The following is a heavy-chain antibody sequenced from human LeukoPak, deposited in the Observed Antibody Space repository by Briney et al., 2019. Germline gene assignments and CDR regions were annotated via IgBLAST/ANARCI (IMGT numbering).Heavy chain of an antibody. CDR3: ARREAEESGPIDY. J-gene: IGHJ4*02. CDR2: ISGRGDFT. Sequence: QAGGSLRLSCVASGFTFYKSAMTWVRQAPGTGLEWVSAISGRGDFTYYADSVKGRFTISRDNSKNMLYLQMSSLRADDTAVYYCARREAEESGPIDYWGQGTLVTVSS. D-gene: IGHD3-3*01. V-gene: IGHV3-23*01. CDR1: GFTFYKSA.